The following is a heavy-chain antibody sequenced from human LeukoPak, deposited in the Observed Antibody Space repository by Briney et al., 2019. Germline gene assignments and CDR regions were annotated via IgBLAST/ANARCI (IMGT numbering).Heavy chain of an antibody. J-gene: IGHJ4*02. CDR1: GGSFSGYY. CDR3: TRDIGDFVSDF. CDR2: INHSGST. V-gene: IGHV4-34*01. Sequence: SETLSLTCAVYGGSFSGYYWSWIRQPPGKGLEWIGEINHSGSTSYNPSLESRVTISVDTSKRQFSLKMRSVTAADTAVYYCTRDIGDFVSDFWGQGTLVTVSS. D-gene: IGHD2-21*02.